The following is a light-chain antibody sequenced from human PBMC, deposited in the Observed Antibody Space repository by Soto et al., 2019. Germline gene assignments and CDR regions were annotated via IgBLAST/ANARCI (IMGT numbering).Light chain of an antibody. V-gene: IGLV1-44*01. CDR2: NNN. Sequence: QTVVTQPPSASGTPGQRVTISCSGRTSNIGTNTVAWYQQLPGAAPKLLIYNNNQRPSGVPDRFSGSKSGTSASLAISGLQSADEADYYCATWDDSLNGYVFGTGTKLTVL. CDR1: TSNIGTNT. CDR3: ATWDDSLNGYV. J-gene: IGLJ1*01.